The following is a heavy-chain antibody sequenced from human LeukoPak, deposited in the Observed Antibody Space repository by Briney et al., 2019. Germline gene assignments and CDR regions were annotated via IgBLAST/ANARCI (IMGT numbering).Heavy chain of an antibody. J-gene: IGHJ6*02. CDR2: IYYSGST. D-gene: IGHD3-22*01. V-gene: IGHV4-59*01. CDR3: ARDGYYYDSSGLSGYYGMDV. CDR1: GGSFSSYY. Sequence: SETLSLTCAVYGGSFSSYYWSWIRQPPGKGLEWIGYIYYSGSTNYNPSLKSRVTISVDTSKNQFSLKLSSVTAADTAVYYCARDGYYYDSSGLSGYYGMDVWGQGTTVTVSS.